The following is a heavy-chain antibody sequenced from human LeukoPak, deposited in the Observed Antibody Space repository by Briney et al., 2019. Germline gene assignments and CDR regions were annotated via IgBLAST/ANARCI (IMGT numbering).Heavy chain of an antibody. V-gene: IGHV4-39*07. CDR1: GGSISSSSYY. Sequence: SETLSLTCTVSGGSISSSSYYWGWIRQPPGKGLEWIGSIYYSGSTYYNPSLKSRVTISVDTSKNQFFLNLSFVTAADTAVYYCARVSGYSYGNFDYWGQGALVTVSS. CDR3: ARVSGYSYGNFDY. D-gene: IGHD5-18*01. CDR2: IYYSGST. J-gene: IGHJ4*02.